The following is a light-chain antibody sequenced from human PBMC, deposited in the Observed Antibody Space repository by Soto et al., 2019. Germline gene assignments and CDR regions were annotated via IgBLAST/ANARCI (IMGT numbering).Light chain of an antibody. CDR1: QSVRSSY. Sequence: EIVLTQSPGTLSLSPGERATLSCRASQSVRSSYLAWYQQKPGQATRLLIYGASSRATGITDRFSGSGSGTDFTLTISRLEPEDFAVYYFQQYGDSPLFGPGTKVDIK. CDR3: QQYGDSPL. CDR2: GAS. V-gene: IGKV3-20*01. J-gene: IGKJ3*01.